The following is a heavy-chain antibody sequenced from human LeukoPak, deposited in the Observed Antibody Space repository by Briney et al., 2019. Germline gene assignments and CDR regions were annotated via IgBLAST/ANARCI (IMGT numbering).Heavy chain of an antibody. J-gene: IGHJ4*02. CDR1: GGTFSSYA. V-gene: IGHV1-69*13. CDR2: IIPIFGTA. Sequence: SVKVSCKASGGTFSSYAISWVRQAPGQGLEWMGGIIPIFGTANYAQKFQGRVTITADESTSTAYMELSSLRSEDTAVYYCARGEVEQQLKLDYWGQGTLVTVSS. D-gene: IGHD6-13*01. CDR3: ARGEVEQQLKLDY.